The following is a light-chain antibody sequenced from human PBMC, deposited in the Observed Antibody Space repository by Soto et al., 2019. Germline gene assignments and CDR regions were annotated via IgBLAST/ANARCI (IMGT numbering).Light chain of an antibody. J-gene: IGLJ1*01. Sequence: QSALAQPASVSGSPGQSITISCTGTSRDVGDYNSVSWYQQHPGKAPKLVIFEVSDRPSGVSNRFSGSKSGNTASLTISGLQPEDEADYYCSSYASGSIYVFGTATKLTVL. V-gene: IGLV2-14*01. CDR1: SRDVGDYNS. CDR2: EVS. CDR3: SSYASGSIYV.